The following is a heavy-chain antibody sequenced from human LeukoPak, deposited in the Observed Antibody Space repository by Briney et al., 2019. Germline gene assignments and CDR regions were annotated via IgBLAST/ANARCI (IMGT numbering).Heavy chain of an antibody. Sequence: GGSLRLSCEASGFTLNRHDMHWVRQAPGKGLEWVSVIYSGGSTYYADSVKGRFTISRDNSKNTLYLQMNSLRAEDTAVYYCASRGDILTGLGYWGQGTLVTVSS. CDR2: IYSGGST. D-gene: IGHD3-9*01. CDR3: ASRGDILTGLGY. J-gene: IGHJ4*02. V-gene: IGHV3-66*01. CDR1: GFTLNRHD.